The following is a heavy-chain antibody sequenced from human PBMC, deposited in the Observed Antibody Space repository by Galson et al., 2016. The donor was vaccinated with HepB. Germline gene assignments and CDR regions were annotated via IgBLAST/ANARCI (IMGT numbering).Heavy chain of an antibody. CDR2: IKQDGSET. J-gene: IGHJ4*02. CDR1: GFAFSYYW. V-gene: IGHV3-7*01. Sequence: SLRLSCAASGFAFSYYWMSWVRQAPGKGLEWVANIKQDGSETYYVDSVKGRFVISRDNVKNLLYLQMTSLRSEDTALYYCARIKKAWYGFAYWGRGTLVTVSS. D-gene: IGHD6-13*01. CDR3: ARIKKAWYGFAY.